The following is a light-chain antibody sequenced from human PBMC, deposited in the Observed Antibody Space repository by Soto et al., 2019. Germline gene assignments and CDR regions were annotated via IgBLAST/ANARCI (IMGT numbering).Light chain of an antibody. CDR3: QLYGISPH. Sequence: EIVMTQSPATLSLSPGERATLSCRASQSVSSNLAWYQQKPGQAPRLLIYGASTRATGIPDRFSGSGSGTDFTLTINRLEPEDFAVYYCQLYGISPHFGQGTRLEIK. V-gene: IGKV3-15*01. CDR1: QSVSSN. J-gene: IGKJ5*01. CDR2: GAS.